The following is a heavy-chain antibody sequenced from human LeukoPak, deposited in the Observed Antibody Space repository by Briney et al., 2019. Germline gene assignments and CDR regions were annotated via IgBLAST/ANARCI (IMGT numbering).Heavy chain of an antibody. D-gene: IGHD3-22*01. J-gene: IGHJ5*01. CDR2: IAYDGDNK. V-gene: IGHV3-11*01. CDR1: RFVFTNYY. CDR3: ARAGTYDSYKVLDS. Sequence: MRGGSQRLSCEASRFVFTNYYMSWVRQAPGKGLDWIATIAYDGDNKYYADSAEGRFTISRDNAKNSLSLQMNSLRAEDTAVYFCARAGTYDSYKVLDSWGQGTLVTVSS.